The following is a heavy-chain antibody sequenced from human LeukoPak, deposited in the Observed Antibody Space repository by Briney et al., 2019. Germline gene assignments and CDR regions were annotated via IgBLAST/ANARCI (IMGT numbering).Heavy chain of an antibody. V-gene: IGHV1-2*02. D-gene: IGHD1-26*01. CDR3: ARVRSYGHDFDY. CDR1: GYTFTGYY. CDR2: INPNSGGT. J-gene: IGHJ4*02. Sequence: ASVKLSCKASGYTFTGYYMHWVRQAPGQGLEWMGWINPNSGGTNYAQKFQGRVTMTRDTSISTAYMELSRLRSDDTAVYYCARVRSYGHDFDYWGQGTLVTVSS.